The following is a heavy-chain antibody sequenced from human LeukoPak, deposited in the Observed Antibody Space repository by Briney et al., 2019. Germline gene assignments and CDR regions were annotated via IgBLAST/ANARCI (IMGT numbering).Heavy chain of an antibody. Sequence: SETLSLTCTVSSGSISASSYYWGWIRQPPGKGLEWIGSIYYSGSTYYNPSLKSRVTISVDTSKNQFSLKLSSVTAADTAVYYCARLYYDSSGYYWGAYYYGMDVWGQGTTVTVSS. CDR2: IYYSGST. J-gene: IGHJ6*02. CDR3: ARLYYDSSGYYWGAYYYGMDV. D-gene: IGHD3-22*01. V-gene: IGHV4-39*07. CDR1: SGSISASSYY.